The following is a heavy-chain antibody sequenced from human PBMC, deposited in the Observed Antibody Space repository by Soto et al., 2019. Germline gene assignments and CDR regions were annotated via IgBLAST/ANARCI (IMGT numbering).Heavy chain of an antibody. CDR3: VRDYDSSGYNSDY. CDR1: GFTFSSYW. J-gene: IGHJ4*02. Sequence: GESLRLSCAASGFTFSSYWMHWCRQVPGKGLVWVSRINSEGTGTIYADSVKGRFTISRDNAKNTLYLQMNSLRAEDTAVYYCVRDYDSSGYNSDYWGQGTPVTVSS. CDR2: INSEGTGT. V-gene: IGHV3-74*01. D-gene: IGHD3-22*01.